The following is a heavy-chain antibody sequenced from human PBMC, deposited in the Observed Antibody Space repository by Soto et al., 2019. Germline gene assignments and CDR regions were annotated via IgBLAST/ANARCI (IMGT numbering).Heavy chain of an antibody. Sequence: QFQRVQSGPGVKKPGSSLKVSCKASGGTLSSYTFSWVRQAPGQGLGWRGGVIPNLGVTNSAKKFQCRFTIVVDTSTSTAYMELNSLRYEDTAVYYCARDKGYCSDTSCPDFDYWGQGTLVTVSS. CDR3: ARDKGYCSDTSCPDFDY. CDR1: GGTLSSYT. D-gene: IGHD2-15*01. V-gene: IGHV1-69*08. CDR2: VIPNLGVT. J-gene: IGHJ4*02.